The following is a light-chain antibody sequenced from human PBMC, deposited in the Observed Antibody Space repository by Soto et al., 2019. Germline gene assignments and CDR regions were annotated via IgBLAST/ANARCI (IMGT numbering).Light chain of an antibody. CDR2: SAS. Sequence: EIVLTQSPGTLSLSPGERATLSCRASQSVTSSYLAWYQQKPGQAPRLLIHSASGRATAIPDRFSGSGSGTDFTLTISRLEPEDFAVYYCQQYGSSPYTFGQGTKLEIK. CDR3: QQYGSSPYT. CDR1: QSVTSSY. V-gene: IGKV3-20*01. J-gene: IGKJ2*01.